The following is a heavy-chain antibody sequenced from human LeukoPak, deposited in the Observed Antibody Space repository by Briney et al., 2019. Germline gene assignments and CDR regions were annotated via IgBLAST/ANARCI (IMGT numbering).Heavy chain of an antibody. V-gene: IGHV4-59*01. D-gene: IGHD3-22*01. CDR1: GGSISSYY. CDR2: IYYSGST. CDR3: ARSFQYYYDSSGYFFDY. J-gene: IGHJ4*02. Sequence: PSETLSLTCTVSGGSISSYYWSWLRQPPGKGLEWIGYIYYSGSTNYNPSLKSRVTISVDTSKNQFSLKLSSVTAADTAVYYCARSFQYYYDSSGYFFDYWGQGTLVTVSS.